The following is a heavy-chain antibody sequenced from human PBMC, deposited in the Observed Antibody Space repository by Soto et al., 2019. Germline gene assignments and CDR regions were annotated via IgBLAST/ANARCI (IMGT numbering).Heavy chain of an antibody. CDR3: ARGYGSGSSLRLFYGMDV. Sequence: ASVKVSCKASGGTFSSYAISWVRQAPGQGLEWMGGIIPIFGTANYAQKFQGRVTITADKSTSTAYMELSSLRSEDTAVYYCARGYGSGSSLRLFYGMDVWGQGTTVTVSS. CDR1: GGTFSSYA. CDR2: IIPIFGTA. V-gene: IGHV1-69*06. J-gene: IGHJ6*02. D-gene: IGHD3-10*01.